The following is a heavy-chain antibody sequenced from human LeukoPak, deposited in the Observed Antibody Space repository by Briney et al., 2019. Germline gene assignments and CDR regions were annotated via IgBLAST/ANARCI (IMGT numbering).Heavy chain of an antibody. Sequence: PGGSLRLSCAASGFTLSSYSMNWVRQAPGKGLEWVSSISSSSSYIYYADSVKGRFTISRDNAKNSLYLQMNSLRAEDTAVYYCARDSRYCSSTSCKPFDYWGQGTLVTVSS. CDR3: ARDSRYCSSTSCKPFDY. V-gene: IGHV3-21*01. CDR2: ISSSSSYI. D-gene: IGHD2-2*01. CDR1: GFTLSSYS. J-gene: IGHJ4*02.